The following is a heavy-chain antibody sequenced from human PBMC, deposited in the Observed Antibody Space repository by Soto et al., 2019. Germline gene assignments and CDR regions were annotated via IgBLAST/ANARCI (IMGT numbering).Heavy chain of an antibody. CDR3: ARDRCSRLQWYNAFDY. V-gene: IGHV1-18*04. CDR1: GYTFPSYG. Sequence: ASVQVSFMASGYTFPSYGSSCVRQAPGQVLEWMGWISAYNGNTNYAQKLQGRVTMTTETSTSTAYMELRSLRSDEKAVDYYARDRCSRLQWYNAFDYWGQGTLVTVSS. CDR2: ISAYNGNT. D-gene: IGHD2-2*01. J-gene: IGHJ4*02.